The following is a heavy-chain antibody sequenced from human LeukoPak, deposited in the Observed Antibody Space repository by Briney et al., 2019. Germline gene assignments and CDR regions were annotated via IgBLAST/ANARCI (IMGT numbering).Heavy chain of an antibody. CDR1: GFTFSSSA. CDR2: ISDNGGYT. CDR3: ARSIPYGTTWYGRSDY. J-gene: IGHJ4*02. Sequence: GGSLRLSCAASGFTFSSSAMSWVRQAPGKGLEWVSAISDNGGYTYYADSVQGRFTISRDNSKSTLCLQMNSLRAEDTAIYYCARSIPYGTTWYGRSDYWGQGTLVTVSS. D-gene: IGHD6-13*01. V-gene: IGHV3-23*01.